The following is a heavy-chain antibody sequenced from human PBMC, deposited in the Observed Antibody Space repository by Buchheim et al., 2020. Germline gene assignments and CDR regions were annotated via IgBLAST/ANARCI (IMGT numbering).Heavy chain of an antibody. Sequence: QVQLVQSGAEVKKPGSSVKVSCKASGGTFSSYAISWVRQAPGQGLEWMGGIIPIFGTANYAQKFQGRVTITADESTSTAYMELSSLRSEDTAVYYCARPDTAMVLVGGASLYYYGMDVWGQGTT. CDR2: IIPIFGTA. V-gene: IGHV1-69*01. D-gene: IGHD5-18*01. CDR3: ARPDTAMVLVGGASLYYYGMDV. CDR1: GGTFSSYA. J-gene: IGHJ6*02.